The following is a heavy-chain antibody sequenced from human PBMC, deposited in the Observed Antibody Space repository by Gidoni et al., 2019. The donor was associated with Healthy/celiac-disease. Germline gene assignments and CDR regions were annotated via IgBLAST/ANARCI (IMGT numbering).Heavy chain of an antibody. V-gene: IGHV3-64D*06. CDR2: ISSNGGST. Sequence: EVQLVESGGVLVQPGGSLRLPCSACGFTVSSYAMHWVRQAPGKVLEYVSAISSNGGSTYYADSVKGRFTISRDNSKNTLYLQMSSLSAEDTAVYYCVSTQYSSSWYRRAAFDIWGQGTMVTVSS. CDR3: VSTQYSSSWYRRAAFDI. J-gene: IGHJ3*02. CDR1: GFTVSSYA. D-gene: IGHD6-13*01.